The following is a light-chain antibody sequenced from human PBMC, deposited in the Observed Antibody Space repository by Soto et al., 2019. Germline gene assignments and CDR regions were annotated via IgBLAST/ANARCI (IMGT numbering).Light chain of an antibody. J-gene: IGKJ1*01. CDR2: GAS. Sequence: EIVLTQSPGTLSLSPGERATLSCRASQRVKSNYLAWYQQKPGQAPRLVIYGASSRATGIPDRFSGSGSGTDFTLTISRLEPEDFAVYYCQQYYSWPRGTFGQGTKVDIK. CDR1: QRVKSNY. V-gene: IGKV3-20*01. CDR3: QQYYSWPRGT.